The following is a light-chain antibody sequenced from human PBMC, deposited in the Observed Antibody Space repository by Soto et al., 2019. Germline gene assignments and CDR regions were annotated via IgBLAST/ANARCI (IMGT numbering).Light chain of an antibody. CDR3: SSHSRTTLII. Sequence: QSVLTQPASVSGSPGQSIAISCTGTSSDIGADDYVSWYQQHPGKAPKLMIHGVSNRPSGVSHRFSGSKSGNTASLTISGLQPEDEANYYCSSHSRTTLIIFGGGTKLTVL. J-gene: IGLJ2*01. V-gene: IGLV2-14*03. CDR1: SSDIGADDY. CDR2: GVS.